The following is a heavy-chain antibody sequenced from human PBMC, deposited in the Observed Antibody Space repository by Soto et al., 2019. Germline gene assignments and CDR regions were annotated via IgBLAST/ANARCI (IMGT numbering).Heavy chain of an antibody. J-gene: IGHJ4*02. Sequence: GGSLRLSCAASGFTFSSYAMSWVRQAPGKGLVWVSAFSVSGGSTYYADSVKGRFTISRDNSKNTLYLQMNSLRAEDTAVYYCAKDHAIFGVVTSYFDYWGQGTLVTVSS. CDR3: AKDHAIFGVVTSYFDY. CDR1: GFTFSSYA. CDR2: FSVSGGST. D-gene: IGHD3-3*01. V-gene: IGHV3-23*01.